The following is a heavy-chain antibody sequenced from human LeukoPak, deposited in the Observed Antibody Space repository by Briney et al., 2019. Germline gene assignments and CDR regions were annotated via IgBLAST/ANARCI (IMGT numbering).Heavy chain of an antibody. CDR1: GFTFDDYP. Sequence: GGSLRLSCAASGFTFDDYPMHWVRQAPGKGLEWVSSISRNSGSIAYADSVKGRFTISRDNAKNSLYLQMKSLRAEDTALYYCANDDAFDIWGQGTMVTVSS. CDR3: ANDDAFDI. V-gene: IGHV3-9*01. CDR2: ISRNSGSI. J-gene: IGHJ3*02.